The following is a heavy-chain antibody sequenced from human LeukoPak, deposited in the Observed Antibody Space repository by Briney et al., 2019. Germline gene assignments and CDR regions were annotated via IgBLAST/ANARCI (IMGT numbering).Heavy chain of an antibody. J-gene: IGHJ6*02. Sequence: SETLSLTCTVSGGSISSYYCSWIRQPPGKGLEWIGYIYYSGSTNYNPSLKSRVTISVDTSKNQFSLKLSSVTAADTAVYYCARAGELWSSSWYGDYYYGMDVWGQGTTVTVSS. CDR1: GGSISSYY. D-gene: IGHD6-13*01. CDR3: ARAGELWSSSWYGDYYYGMDV. V-gene: IGHV4-59*01. CDR2: IYYSGST.